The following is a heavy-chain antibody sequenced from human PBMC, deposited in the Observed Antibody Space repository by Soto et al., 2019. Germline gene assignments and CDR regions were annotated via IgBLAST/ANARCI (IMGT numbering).Heavy chain of an antibody. CDR1: GYTFASYY. Sequence: ASVKVSCKASGYTFASYYMHWVRQAPGQGLEWMGIINPSGGSTSYAQKFQGRVTMTRDTSTSTVYMELSSLRSEDTAVYYCARGGYDILTGYYYMDVWGKGTTVTVPS. D-gene: IGHD3-9*01. CDR3: ARGGYDILTGYYYMDV. CDR2: INPSGGST. J-gene: IGHJ6*03. V-gene: IGHV1-46*03.